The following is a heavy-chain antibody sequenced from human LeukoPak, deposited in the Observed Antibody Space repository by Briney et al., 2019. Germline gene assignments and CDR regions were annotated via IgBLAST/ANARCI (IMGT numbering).Heavy chain of an antibody. CDR1: GFTFSSYT. Sequence: GGSLTLSCAASGFTFSSYTMSWVRQAPGRGLEWVSGVSGSGGSTYYADSVKGRFTISRDNSKNTLYLQMNSLRAEDTAVYYCAKVVTGTTSGYMDVWGKGTTVTVSS. V-gene: IGHV3-23*01. CDR2: VSGSGGST. J-gene: IGHJ6*03. D-gene: IGHD1-7*01. CDR3: AKVVTGTTSGYMDV.